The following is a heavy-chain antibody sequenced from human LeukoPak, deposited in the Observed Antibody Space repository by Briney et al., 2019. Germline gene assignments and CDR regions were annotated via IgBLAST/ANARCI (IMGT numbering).Heavy chain of an antibody. CDR3: ARWDYGTYYFDF. CDR2: IYPGDSDT. Sequence: GASLQISCKGSGYSFTTYWIGWLRQMPGKGLEWMGIIYPGDSDTRYSPSFQVQVTISADKSINTAYLQWSSLKASDTAMYYCARWDYGTYYFDFWGQGALVTVSS. D-gene: IGHD4-17*01. V-gene: IGHV5-51*01. CDR1: GYSFTTYW. J-gene: IGHJ4*02.